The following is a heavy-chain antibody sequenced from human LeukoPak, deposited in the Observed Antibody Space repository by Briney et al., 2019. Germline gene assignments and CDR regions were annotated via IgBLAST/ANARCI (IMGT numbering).Heavy chain of an antibody. Sequence: PSETLSLTCTVSGGSISSYYWSWIRQPPGKGREWIGYIYYSGSTNYNPSLKSRVTISVDTSKNQFSLKLSSVTAADTAVYYCARTDHLDWFDPWGQGTLVTVSS. J-gene: IGHJ5*02. CDR2: IYYSGST. D-gene: IGHD3-16*01. CDR3: ARTDHLDWFDP. CDR1: GGSISSYY. V-gene: IGHV4-59*01.